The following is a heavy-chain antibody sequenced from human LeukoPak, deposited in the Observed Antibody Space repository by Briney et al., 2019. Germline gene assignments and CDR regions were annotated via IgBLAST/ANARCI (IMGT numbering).Heavy chain of an antibody. Sequence: SEALSLTCTVSGGSISSYYWSWIRQPPGKGLEWIGYIYYSGSTYYNPSLKSRVTISVDTSKNQFSLKLSSVTAADTAVYYCARHVVGATGYYYYMGVWDKGTTVTISS. D-gene: IGHD1-26*01. CDR3: ARHVVGATGYYYYMGV. CDR2: IYYSGST. CDR1: GGSISSYY. J-gene: IGHJ6*03. V-gene: IGHV4-59*04.